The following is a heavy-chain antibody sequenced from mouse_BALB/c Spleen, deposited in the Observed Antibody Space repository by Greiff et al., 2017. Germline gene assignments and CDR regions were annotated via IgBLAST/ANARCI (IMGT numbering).Heavy chain of an antibody. D-gene: IGHD3-1*01. J-gene: IGHJ2*01. Sequence: VQLKQSGPELVKPGASMKISCKASGYSFTGYTMNWVKQSHGKNLEWIGLINPYNGGTSYNQKFKGKATLTVDKSSSTAYMELLSLTSEDSAVYYCARGERGHLYYFDYWGQGTTLTVSS. CDR2: INPYNGGT. V-gene: IGHV1-18*01. CDR3: ARGERGHLYYFDY. CDR1: GYSFTGYT.